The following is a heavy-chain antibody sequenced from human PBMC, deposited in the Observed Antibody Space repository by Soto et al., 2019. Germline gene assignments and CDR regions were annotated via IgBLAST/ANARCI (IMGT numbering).Heavy chain of an antibody. V-gene: IGHV4-34*01. Sequence: SQTLSLTCDVYGGSISGYIWTWIRKTPGKGLQWIGQIYHSGSTNYNPSLKSRVTISVDRSKNQFSLKLSSVTAADTAVYYCARDHPLGGGPKRDFEYWGQGTLVTVSS. CDR2: IYHSGST. CDR1: GGSISGYI. J-gene: IGHJ4*02. CDR3: ARDHPLGGGPKRDFEY. D-gene: IGHD3-16*01.